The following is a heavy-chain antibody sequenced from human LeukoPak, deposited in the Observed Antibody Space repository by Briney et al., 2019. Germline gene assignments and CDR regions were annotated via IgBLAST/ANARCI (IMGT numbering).Heavy chain of an antibody. CDR2: ISSSSSSI. CDR3: TRGGGYFDY. V-gene: IGHV3-21*01. J-gene: IGHJ4*02. CDR1: GFTFGSYT. Sequence: GGSLRLSCAASGFTFGSYTMNWVRQAPGKGLEWVSSISSSSSSIYYADSVKGRFTISRDNAKNSLYLQMNSLRAEDTAVYYCTRGGGYFDYWGQGTLVTVSS.